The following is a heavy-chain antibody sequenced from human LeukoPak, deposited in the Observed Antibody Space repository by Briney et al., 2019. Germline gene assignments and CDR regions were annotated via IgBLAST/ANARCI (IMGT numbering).Heavy chain of an antibody. V-gene: IGHV1-24*01. J-gene: IGHJ4*02. CDR1: GYTLTELS. Sequence: ASVKVSCKVSGYTLTELSMHWVRQAPGKGLEWMGGFDPEDGETIYAQKFQGRVTMTRDTSTSTVYMELSSLRSEDTAVYYCASTYDSSGYLDYWGQGTLVTVSS. CDR2: FDPEDGET. CDR3: ASTYDSSGYLDY. D-gene: IGHD3-22*01.